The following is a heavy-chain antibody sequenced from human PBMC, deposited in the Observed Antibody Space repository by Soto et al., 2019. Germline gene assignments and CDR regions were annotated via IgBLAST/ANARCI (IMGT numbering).Heavy chain of an antibody. Sequence: GQLLESGGGMVQPGGSLRLSCAASGFTFSSLAMNWVRLPPGRGREGVAAVTSSASSTHYADSVKGRFTISRDNSKNTVYLQMNSLRADDTAVYYCAKGGAVLLDPFDVWGQGTMVTVSS. CDR3: AKGGAVLLDPFDV. V-gene: IGHV3-23*01. CDR1: GFTFSSLA. D-gene: IGHD1-26*01. J-gene: IGHJ3*01. CDR2: VTSSASST.